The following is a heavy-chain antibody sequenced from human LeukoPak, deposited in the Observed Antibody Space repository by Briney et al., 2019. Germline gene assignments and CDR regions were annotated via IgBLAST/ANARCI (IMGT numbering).Heavy chain of an antibody. CDR3: ARDGGYSYGYDY. CDR2: ISSSSSYI. D-gene: IGHD5-18*01. J-gene: IGHJ4*02. V-gene: IGHV3-21*01. Sequence: GGSLRLSCATSGFTFSSYSMNWVRQAPGKGLEWVSSISSSSSYIYYADSVKGRFTISRDNAKNSLYLQMNSLRAEDTAVYYCARDGGYSYGYDYWGQGTLVTVSS. CDR1: GFTFSSYS.